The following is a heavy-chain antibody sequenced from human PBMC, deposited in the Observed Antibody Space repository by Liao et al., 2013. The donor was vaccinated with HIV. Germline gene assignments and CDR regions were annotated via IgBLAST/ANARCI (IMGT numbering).Heavy chain of an antibody. J-gene: IGHJ5*02. CDR3: ARDLGGITGTAGWFDP. V-gene: IGHV4-4*07. CDR1: GGSISDYD. CDR2: IYTSGST. Sequence: QVQLQESGPRLVKPSETLSLTCTVSGGSISDYDWTWIRQPAGKGLEWIGRIYTSGSTNYNPSLKSRVTMSVDTSKNQFSLKLSSVTAADTAVYYCARDLGGITGTAGWFDPWGQGTLVTVSS. D-gene: IGHD1-20*01.